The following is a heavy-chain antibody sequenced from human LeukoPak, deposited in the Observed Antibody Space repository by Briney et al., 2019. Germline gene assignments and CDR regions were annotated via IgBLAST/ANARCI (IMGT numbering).Heavy chain of an antibody. V-gene: IGHV4-39*07. J-gene: IGHJ4*02. CDR2: IYYSGST. D-gene: IGHD4-17*01. Sequence: PSETLSLTCTVSGGSISSSSYYWGWIRQPPGKGLEWIGSIYYSGSTYYNPSLKSRVTISVDTSKNQFSLKLSSVTAADTAVYYCARVRVTTGLYYFDYWGQGTLVTVSS. CDR3: ARVRVTTGLYYFDY. CDR1: GGSISSSSYY.